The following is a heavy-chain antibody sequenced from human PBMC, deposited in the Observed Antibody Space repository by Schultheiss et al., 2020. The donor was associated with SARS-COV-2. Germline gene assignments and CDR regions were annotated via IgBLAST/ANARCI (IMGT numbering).Heavy chain of an antibody. V-gene: IGHV1-69*13. CDR3: ARGTQFTLLWFREFDWFDP. J-gene: IGHJ5*02. D-gene: IGHD3-10*01. Sequence: SVKVSCKASGGTFSSYAISWVRQAPGQGLEWMGGIIPIFGTANYAQKFQGRVTITADESTSTAYMELSSLRSEDTAVYYCARGTQFTLLWFREFDWFDPWGQGTLVTVSS. CDR1: GGTFSSYA. CDR2: IIPIFGTA.